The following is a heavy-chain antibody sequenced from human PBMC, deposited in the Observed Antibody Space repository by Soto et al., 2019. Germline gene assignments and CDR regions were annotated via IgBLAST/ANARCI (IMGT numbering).Heavy chain of an antibody. CDR1: GGIFSSSG. Sequence: SVKGSCKASGGIFSSSGSSWVRQAPGQGLEWVGGIIPIFVTSHYAQKFQGRVTITADESTNTAYMELSSLTSEDTAVYYCARVAYWGPGTQVTVSS. J-gene: IGHJ4*02. CDR3: ARVAY. CDR2: IIPIFVTS. V-gene: IGHV1-69*13.